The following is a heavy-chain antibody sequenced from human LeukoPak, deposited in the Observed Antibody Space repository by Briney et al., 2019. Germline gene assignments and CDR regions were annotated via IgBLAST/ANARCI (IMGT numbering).Heavy chain of an antibody. CDR3: ARVKGGSYSHFDY. V-gene: IGHV1-46*01. Sequence: ASVKVSCKASGYTFISNHIHWVRQAPGQGLEWMGVINPCGGSTSYAQKFQGSVSMTRDTSTSTVYMELSGLGSEDTAVYYCARVKGGSYSHFDYWGQGTLVTVSS. D-gene: IGHD1-26*01. CDR2: INPCGGST. CDR1: GYTFISNH. J-gene: IGHJ4*02.